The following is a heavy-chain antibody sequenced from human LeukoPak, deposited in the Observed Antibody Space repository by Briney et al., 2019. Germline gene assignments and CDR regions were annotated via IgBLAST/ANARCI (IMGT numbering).Heavy chain of an antibody. V-gene: IGHV4-34*12. CDR3: ARATLSNSFDY. J-gene: IGHJ4*02. CDR2: IIHSGST. Sequence: PSETLSLTCAVYGGSFSGYYWSWIRQPPGKGLEWIGEIIHSGSTNYNPSLKSRVTISVDTSKNQFSLKLSSVTAADTAVYYCARATLSNSFDYWGQGTLVTVSS. D-gene: IGHD1-1*01. CDR1: GGSFSGYY.